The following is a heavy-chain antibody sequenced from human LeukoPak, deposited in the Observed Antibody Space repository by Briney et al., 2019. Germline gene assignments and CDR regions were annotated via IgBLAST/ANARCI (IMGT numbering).Heavy chain of an antibody. CDR2: INPNSGGT. D-gene: IGHD4-17*01. V-gene: IGHV1-2*03. CDR1: GYTFTVYY. J-gene: IGHJ4*02. Sequence: LGASVKVSCKASGYTFTVYYIHWVRQAPGQGLEWMGWINPNSGGTNYAQRFQGRVTMTRDTSFSTAYVELSRLRSDDTAVYYCALNDYGDGLGYWGQGTLVTVFS. CDR3: ALNDYGDGLGY.